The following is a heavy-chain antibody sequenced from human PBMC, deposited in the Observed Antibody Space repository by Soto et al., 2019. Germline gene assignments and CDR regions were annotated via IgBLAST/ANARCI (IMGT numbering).Heavy chain of an antibody. J-gene: IGHJ4*02. Sequence: GSLRLSCEASVFTFTTYWMHWVRQAPGKGLVWVSRINGDGSGTSYADSVKGRFTISRDNGKNTLYLQMNSLRAEDTAVYYCAKGYSGYDYGYWGQGTLVTVSS. D-gene: IGHD5-12*01. CDR3: AKGYSGYDYGY. CDR2: INGDGSGT. V-gene: IGHV3-74*01. CDR1: VFTFTTYW.